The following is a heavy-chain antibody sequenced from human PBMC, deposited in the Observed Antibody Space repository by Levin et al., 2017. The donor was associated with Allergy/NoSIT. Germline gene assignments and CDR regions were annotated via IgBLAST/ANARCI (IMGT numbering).Heavy chain of an antibody. CDR2: ISAYNGNT. CDR1: GYTFTSYG. CDR3: ARDTGNDYFDY. J-gene: IGHJ4*02. V-gene: IGHV1-18*01. D-gene: IGHD2-8*02. Sequence: GGSLRLSCKASGYTFTSYGISWVRQAPGQGLEWMGWISAYNGNTNYAQKLQGRVTMTTDTSTSTAYMELRSLRSDDTAVYYCARDTGNDYFDYWGQGTLVTVSS.